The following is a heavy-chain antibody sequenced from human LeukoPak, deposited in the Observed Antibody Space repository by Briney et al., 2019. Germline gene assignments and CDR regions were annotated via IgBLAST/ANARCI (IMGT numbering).Heavy chain of an antibody. CDR3: ARAGDRGTYYFDY. Sequence: ASVKVSCKASGYTFTGYYMHWVRQAPGQGLEWMGWINPNSGGTNYAQKFQGRVTITTDESTSTAYMELSSLRSEDTAVYYCARAGDRGTYYFDYWGQGTLVTVSS. CDR1: GYTFTGYY. CDR2: INPNSGGT. D-gene: IGHD7-27*01. V-gene: IGHV1-2*02. J-gene: IGHJ4*02.